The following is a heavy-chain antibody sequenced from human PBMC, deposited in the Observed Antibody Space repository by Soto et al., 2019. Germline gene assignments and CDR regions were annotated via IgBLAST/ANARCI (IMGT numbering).Heavy chain of an antibody. D-gene: IGHD6-6*01. CDR3: VLSRSAYFDF. CDR1: GYSFTSYW. V-gene: IGHV5-51*01. J-gene: IGHJ4*02. CDR2: IYPGDSDT. Sequence: PGESLKISCKGSGYSFTSYWIGWVRQMPGKGLEWMGIIYPGDSDTRYSPSFQGQVTISADKSISTAYLQWSSLRAEDTAVYYCVLSRSAYFDFWGQGTLVTVSS.